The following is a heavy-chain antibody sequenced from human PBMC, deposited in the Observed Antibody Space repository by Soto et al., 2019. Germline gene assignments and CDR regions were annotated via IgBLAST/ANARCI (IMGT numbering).Heavy chain of an antibody. CDR2: LVGSGADI. V-gene: IGHV3-23*01. D-gene: IGHD2-8*01. CDR1: GFNFPAYA. J-gene: IGHJ3*02. Sequence: GGSLRLSCAASGFNFPAYAMNWVRQAPGKGLQWVSGLVGSGADINYADSVRGRFTVSRDNSRNTLYLQMNSLRDEDTAVYYCAKDLIPNNGVWAPLDMWGRGTKVTVSS. CDR3: AKDLIPNNGVWAPLDM.